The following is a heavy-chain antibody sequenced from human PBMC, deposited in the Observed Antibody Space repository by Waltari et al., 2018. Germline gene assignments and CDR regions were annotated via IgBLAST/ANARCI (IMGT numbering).Heavy chain of an antibody. D-gene: IGHD2-21*02. CDR3: ARGRYGGNSPDWYFDL. V-gene: IGHV1-69*08. CDR1: GGTFSSYA. Sequence: QVQLVQSGAEVKKPGSSVKVSCKASGGTFSSYAISWVRQAPGQGLEWMGRIIPIFGTANYAQKFQDRVTITADKSTSTAYMELSSLRSEDTAVYYCARGRYGGNSPDWYFDLWGRGTLVTVSS. CDR2: IIPIFGTA. J-gene: IGHJ2*01.